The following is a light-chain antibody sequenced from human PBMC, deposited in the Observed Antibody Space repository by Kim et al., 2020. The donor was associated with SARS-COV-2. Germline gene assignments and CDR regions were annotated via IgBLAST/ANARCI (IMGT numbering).Light chain of an antibody. V-gene: IGKV1-5*03. J-gene: IGKJ2*03. CDR2: RSS. CDR1: HTISDW. CDR3: QQYNSYLDS. Sequence: SASLGDSVTITCRACHTISDWCAWYQRKPGKAPILLIYRSSHLATGVPSRFSGSGSGTEFTLTISSLQPDDFATYYCQQYNSYLDSFGQGTKLEF.